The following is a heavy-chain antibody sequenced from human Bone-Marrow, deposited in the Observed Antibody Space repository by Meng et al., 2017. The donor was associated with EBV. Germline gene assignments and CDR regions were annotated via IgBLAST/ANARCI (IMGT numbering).Heavy chain of an antibody. D-gene: IGHD2-21*02. CDR1: GGSNRSSNW. Sequence: QGTVQALVKPSRTRALTGAVSGGSNRSSNWWSWVRQPPGKGLEWIGEIYHSGSTIYNPSLKSRVTISVDKSKNQFSLKLSSVAAEDTAVYYCARAWSVTSGFDPWGQGTLVTVSS. V-gene: IGHV4-4*02. CDR3: ARAWSVTSGFDP. CDR2: IYHSGST. J-gene: IGHJ5*02.